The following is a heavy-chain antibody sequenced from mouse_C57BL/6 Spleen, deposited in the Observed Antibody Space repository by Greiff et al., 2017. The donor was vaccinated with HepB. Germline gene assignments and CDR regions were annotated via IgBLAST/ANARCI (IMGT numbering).Heavy chain of an antibody. Sequence: EVQLQESGAELVRPGASVKLSCTASGFNIKDDYMHWVKQRPEQGLEWIGWIDPENGDTEYASKFQGKATITADTSSNTAYLQLSSLTSEDTAVYYCTTSGGTTVVAPFDYWGQGTTLTVSS. CDR3: TTSGGTTVVAPFDY. D-gene: IGHD1-1*01. J-gene: IGHJ2*01. CDR1: GFNIKDDY. V-gene: IGHV14-4*01. CDR2: IDPENGDT.